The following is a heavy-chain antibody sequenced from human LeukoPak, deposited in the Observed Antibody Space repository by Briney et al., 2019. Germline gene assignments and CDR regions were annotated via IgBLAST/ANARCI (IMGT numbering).Heavy chain of an antibody. CDR2: IRYDGSNK. CDR3: ARSRVTTADLDY. CDR1: GFTFSTYG. Sequence: PGGSLRLSCAASGFTFSTYGMHWVRQAPGKGLEWVALIRYDGSNKYHADSVKGRFTISRDNSKNTLYPQMNSLRAEDTAVYYCARSRVTTADLDYWGQGTLVTVSS. V-gene: IGHV3-30*02. J-gene: IGHJ4*02. D-gene: IGHD4-17*01.